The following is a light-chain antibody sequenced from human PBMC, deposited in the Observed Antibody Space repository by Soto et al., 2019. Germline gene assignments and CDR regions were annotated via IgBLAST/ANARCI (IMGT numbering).Light chain of an antibody. CDR3: QQYETFSGT. J-gene: IGKJ1*01. V-gene: IGKV1-5*03. CDR2: KAS. Sequence: FQMTESNSTLSASVRERANMSCRASQSISSWLAWYQQKPGKVPKLLIYKASTLKSGVPSRFSGSGSGTEFTLTISSLQPDDFATYYCQQYETFSGTFGPGTKVDIK. CDR1: QSISSW.